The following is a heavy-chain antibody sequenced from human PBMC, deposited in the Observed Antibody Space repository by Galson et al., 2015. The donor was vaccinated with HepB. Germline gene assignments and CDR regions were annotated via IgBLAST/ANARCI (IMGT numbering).Heavy chain of an antibody. CDR3: ARPVGILNWYFDL. J-gene: IGHJ2*01. Sequence: LSLTCTVSGGSISSYYWSWIRQPPGKGLEWIGYIYYSGSTNYNPSLKSRVTISVDTSKNQFSLKLSSVTAADTAVYYCARPVGILNWYFDLWGRGTLVTVSS. V-gene: IGHV4-59*08. D-gene: IGHD2-21*01. CDR1: GGSISSYY. CDR2: IYYSGST.